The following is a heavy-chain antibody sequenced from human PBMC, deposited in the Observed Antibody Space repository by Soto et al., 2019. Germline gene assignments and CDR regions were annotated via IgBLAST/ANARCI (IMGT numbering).Heavy chain of an antibody. Sequence: SXKVSFKASGYSXRSYGISLVRQVPGQGPEWMGWISTYNGRTNYAQNVKGRVVMTADKSNNIVYLELRRLRSDDTAMYYCGRCRTDSYAMDVWGQGNTVTVS. CDR3: GRCRTDSYAMDV. V-gene: IGHV1-18*01. CDR2: ISTYNGRT. CDR1: GYSXRSYG. J-gene: IGHJ6*02. D-gene: IGHD1-1*01.